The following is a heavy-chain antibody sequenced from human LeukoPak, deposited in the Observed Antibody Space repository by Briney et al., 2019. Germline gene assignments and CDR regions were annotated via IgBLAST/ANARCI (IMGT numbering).Heavy chain of an antibody. J-gene: IGHJ5*02. CDR3: ARAYYDIPPNWFDP. V-gene: IGHV4-39*01. Sequence: PSETLSLTCTASGGSISSSSYYWGWIRQPPGQGLEWIGSIYYSGSTYYNPSLKSGVTISVETSKNQFSLKLSSVTAADTAVYYCARAYYDIPPNWFDPWGQGTLVTVSS. D-gene: IGHD3-9*01. CDR1: GGSISSSSYY. CDR2: IYYSGST.